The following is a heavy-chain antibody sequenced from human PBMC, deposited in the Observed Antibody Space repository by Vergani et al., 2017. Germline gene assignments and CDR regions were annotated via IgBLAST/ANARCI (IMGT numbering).Heavy chain of an antibody. CDR3: ARDRITMVRGVIIWHAFDI. D-gene: IGHD3-10*01. Sequence: QVQLVESGGGVVQPGRSLRLSCAASGFTFSSYGMHWVRQAPGKGLEWVAVIWYDGSNKYYADSVKGRFTISRDNSKTTLYLQMNSLRAEDTAVYYCARDRITMVRGVIIWHAFDIWGQGTMVTVSS. J-gene: IGHJ3*02. V-gene: IGHV3-33*01. CDR1: GFTFSSYG. CDR2: IWYDGSNK.